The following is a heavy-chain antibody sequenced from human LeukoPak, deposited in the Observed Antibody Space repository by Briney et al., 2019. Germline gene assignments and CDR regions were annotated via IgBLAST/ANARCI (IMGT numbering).Heavy chain of an antibody. CDR1: GYSISSGYY. CDR3: ARRGVVVAATPDY. J-gene: IGHJ4*02. CDR2: IYHSGST. V-gene: IGHV4-38-2*02. Sequence: SETLSLTCTVSGYSISSGYYWGWIRQPPGKGLEWIGSIYHSGSTYYNPSLKSRVTISVDTSKNQFSLKLSSVTAADTAVYYCARRGVVVAATPDYWGQGTLVTVSS. D-gene: IGHD2-15*01.